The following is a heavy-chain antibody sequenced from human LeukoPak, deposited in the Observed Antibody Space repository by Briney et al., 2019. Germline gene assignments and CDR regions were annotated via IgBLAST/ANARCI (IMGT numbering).Heavy chain of an antibody. D-gene: IGHD6-19*01. CDR2: INSDGSST. J-gene: IGHJ4*02. CDR1: GLTLSSYW. CDR3: ARFSSGWYYFDY. Sequence: GGSLRLSCAASGLTLSSYWMHWVRQAPGKGLVWVSRINSDGSSTRYADSVKGRFTIYRDNAKNTLYLQMNSLRAEDTAVYYCARFSSGWYYFDYWGQGTLVTVSS. V-gene: IGHV3-74*01.